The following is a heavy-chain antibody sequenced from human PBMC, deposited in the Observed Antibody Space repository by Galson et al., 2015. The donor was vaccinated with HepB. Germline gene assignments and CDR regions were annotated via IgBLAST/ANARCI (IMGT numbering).Heavy chain of an antibody. J-gene: IGHJ6*02. CDR3: AKDIRLRFLEWLPLDYYGMDV. D-gene: IGHD3-3*01. V-gene: IGHV3-9*01. Sequence: SLRLSCAASGFTFDDYAMHWVRHAPGKGLEWVSGISWNSGSIGYADSVKGRFTISRDNAKNSLYLQMNSLRAEDTALYYCAKDIRLRFLEWLPLDYYGMDVWGQGTTVTVSS. CDR1: GFTFDDYA. CDR2: ISWNSGSI.